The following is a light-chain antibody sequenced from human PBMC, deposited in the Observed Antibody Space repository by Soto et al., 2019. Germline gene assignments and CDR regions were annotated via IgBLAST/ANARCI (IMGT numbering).Light chain of an antibody. CDR3: CSYAGSSTYVV. V-gene: IGLV2-23*01. Sequence: SVLTQPASVSGSPGQSITISCTGTSSDVGSYNFVSWYQQHPGKAPKLMIYEGSKRPSGVSNRFSGSKSGNTASLTISGLHAEDEADYYCCSYAGSSTYVVFGGGTKVTVL. CDR1: SSDVGSYNF. CDR2: EGS. J-gene: IGLJ2*01.